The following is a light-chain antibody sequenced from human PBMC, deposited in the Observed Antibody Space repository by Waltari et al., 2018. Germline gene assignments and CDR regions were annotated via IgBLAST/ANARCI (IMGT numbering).Light chain of an antibody. CDR3: QSYDGSDWV. CDR1: SGSIHSNF. CDR2: EDN. Sequence: NFMPTQPHSVSETPGKTVTPSCTRRSGSIHSNFAQLFPQRPGGAPTTVIYEDNQSPSGVPDRFSGSIDSSANSASLTISGLKTEDEADYYCQSYDGSDWVVGGGTKLTVL. V-gene: IGLV6-57*04. J-gene: IGLJ3*02.